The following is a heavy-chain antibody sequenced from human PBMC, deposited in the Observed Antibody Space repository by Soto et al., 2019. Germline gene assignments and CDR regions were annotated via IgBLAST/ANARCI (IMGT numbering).Heavy chain of an antibody. CDR1: GFTFSSYG. D-gene: IGHD6-13*01. CDR3: AKSNWPGYSSSWYFFGMDV. V-gene: IGHV3-30*18. J-gene: IGHJ6*02. Sequence: QVQLVESGGGVVQPGRSLRLSCAASGFTFSSYGMHWVRQAPGKGLEWVAVISYDGSNKYYAYSVKGRFTISRDNSKNTLYLQMNSLRAEDTAVYYCAKSNWPGYSSSWYFFGMDVWGQGTTVTVSS. CDR2: ISYDGSNK.